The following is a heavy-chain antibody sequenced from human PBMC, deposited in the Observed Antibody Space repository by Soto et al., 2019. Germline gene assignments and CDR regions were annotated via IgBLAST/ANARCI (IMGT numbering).Heavy chain of an antibody. V-gene: IGHV4-4*02. CDR3: ARKPDVATAKVGGGYVFDV. Sequence: QVQLQESGPGLVKPSGTLSLTCAASSGSIFTTNWWSWVRQSPGRGLQWIGDIYHSGSPKYNPSLKSCLSISIDKSKARFFLTLASVTAAATAVYSCARKPDVATAKVGGGYVFDVWGQGTMVTVSS. J-gene: IGHJ3*01. CDR1: SGSIFTTNW. D-gene: IGHD3-16*01. CDR2: IYHSGSP.